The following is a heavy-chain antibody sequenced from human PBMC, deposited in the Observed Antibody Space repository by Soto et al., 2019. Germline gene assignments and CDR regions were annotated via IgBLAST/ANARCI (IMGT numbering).Heavy chain of an antibody. CDR2: ISGSGGST. V-gene: IGHV3-23*01. CDR1: GFTFSSYA. D-gene: IGHD5-12*01. CDR3: AKVKGRVATIFFDY. Sequence: EVQLLESGGSLVQPGGSLRLSCAASGFTFSSYAMSWVRQAPGKGLEWVSAISGSGGSTYYADSVKGRFTISRDKSKNTLYLQMNGLRAEDTAVYYCAKVKGRVATIFFDYWGQGTLVTVSS. J-gene: IGHJ4*02.